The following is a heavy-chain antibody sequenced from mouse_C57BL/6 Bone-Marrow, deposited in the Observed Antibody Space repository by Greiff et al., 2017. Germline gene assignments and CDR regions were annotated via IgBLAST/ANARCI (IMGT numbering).Heavy chain of an antibody. D-gene: IGHD4-1*01. Sequence: EVQGVESGGGLVQSGRSLRLSCATSGFTFSDFYMEWVRQAPGKGLEWIAACRNKANDYTTEYSASVKGRFIVSRDTSQSILYLQMNALRADDTAIYYCARELNWGGAMDYWGQGTSVTVSS. J-gene: IGHJ4*01. CDR3: ARELNWGGAMDY. CDR1: GFTFSDFY. CDR2: CRNKANDYTT. V-gene: IGHV7-1*01.